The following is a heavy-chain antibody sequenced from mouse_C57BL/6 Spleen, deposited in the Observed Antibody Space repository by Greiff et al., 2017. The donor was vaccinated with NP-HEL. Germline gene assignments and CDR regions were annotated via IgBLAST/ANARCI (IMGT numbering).Heavy chain of an antibody. CDR3: ARGFITTVVDFAY. J-gene: IGHJ3*01. V-gene: IGHV3-6*01. D-gene: IGHD1-1*01. CDR1: GYSITSGYY. Sequence: EVQLQESGPGLVKPSQSLSLTCSVTGYSITSGYYWNWIRQFPGNKLEWMGYISYDGSNNYNPSLKNRISITRDTSKNQFFLKLNSVTTEDTATYYCARGFITTVVDFAYWGQGTLVTVSA. CDR2: ISYDGSN.